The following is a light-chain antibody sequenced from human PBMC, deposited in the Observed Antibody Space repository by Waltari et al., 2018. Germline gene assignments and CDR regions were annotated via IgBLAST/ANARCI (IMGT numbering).Light chain of an antibody. Sequence: QTVVTQEPSLSVSPGGTVTLPCALSSGSLSTTSYASWYQQTPGQPPRTLVYKANSRSSVVPDRFSGSILGNRAALTITGAQAEDESDYYCLLYLGSGIFVFGGGTKLTVL. CDR3: LLYLGSGIFV. V-gene: IGLV8-61*01. CDR1: SGSLSTTSY. CDR2: KAN. J-gene: IGLJ3*02.